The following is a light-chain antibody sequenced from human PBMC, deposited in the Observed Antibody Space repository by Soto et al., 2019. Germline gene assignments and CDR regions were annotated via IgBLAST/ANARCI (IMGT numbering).Light chain of an antibody. CDR2: EVT. V-gene: IGLV2-14*01. CDR3: CSFTSANTWV. Sequence: QSMLTQPASVSGSPGQSITISCTGTSSDIGGYDYVSWYQQHPGNAPKLMISEVTNRPAGVSNRFSGSRSGSTASLTISGLQADDAADYYCCSFTSANTWVFGGGTKLTVL. CDR1: SSDIGGYDY. J-gene: IGLJ3*02.